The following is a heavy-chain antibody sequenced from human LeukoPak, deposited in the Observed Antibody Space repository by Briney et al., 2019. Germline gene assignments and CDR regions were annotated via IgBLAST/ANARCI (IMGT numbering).Heavy chain of an antibody. J-gene: IGHJ4*02. CDR3: AKDAHYYDSSGYYYANNY. CDR1: GFTFSSYG. Sequence: GGSLRLSCAASGFTFSSYGMHWVRQAPGKGLEWVAFIRYDGSNKYYADSAKGRFTISRDNSKNTLYLQMNSLRAEDTAVYYCAKDAHYYDSSGYYYANNYWGQGTLVTVSS. D-gene: IGHD3-22*01. V-gene: IGHV3-30*02. CDR2: IRYDGSNK.